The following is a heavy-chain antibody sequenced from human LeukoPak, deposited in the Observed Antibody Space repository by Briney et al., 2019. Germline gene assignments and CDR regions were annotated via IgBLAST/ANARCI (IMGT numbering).Heavy chain of an antibody. D-gene: IGHD3-22*01. CDR1: GFTFSSSW. V-gene: IGHV3-74*01. Sequence: GGSLRLSCAASGFTFSSSWMHWVRQAPEKGLVWVSRINSDGSSTSYADSVKGRFTISRDNAKNTLFLQMNSLRAEDTAVYYCAKAPDSSGLVYWGQGTLVTVSS. CDR3: AKAPDSSGLVY. J-gene: IGHJ4*02. CDR2: INSDGSST.